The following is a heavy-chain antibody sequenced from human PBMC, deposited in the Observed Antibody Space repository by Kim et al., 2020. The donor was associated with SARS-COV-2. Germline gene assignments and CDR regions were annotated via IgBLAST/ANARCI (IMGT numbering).Heavy chain of an antibody. CDR2: NNPSGDST. J-gene: IGHJ4*02. Sequence: ASVKVSCKASGYTFTSYYIHWVRQAPGQGLEWMGRNNPSGDSTIYAQKFQGRVTMTRDTATSTVYMELSSLRSEDTAVYYCAREGLLGLYFFDYWGQGTLVSVSS. V-gene: IGHV1-46*01. D-gene: IGHD1-26*01. CDR1: GYTFTSYY. CDR3: AREGLLGLYFFDY.